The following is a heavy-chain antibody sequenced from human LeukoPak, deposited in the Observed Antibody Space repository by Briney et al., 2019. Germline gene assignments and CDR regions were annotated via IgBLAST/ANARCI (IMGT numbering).Heavy chain of an antibody. CDR3: ARVGDWSGSYYYFDY. J-gene: IGHJ4*02. CDR1: GGSISSSSYY. V-gene: IGHV4-39*07. CDR2: IYYSGST. Sequence: SETLSLTCIVSGGSISSSSYYWGWIRQPPGKGLEWIGSIYYSGSTYYNPSLKSRVTISVDTSKNQFSLKLSSVTAADTAVYYCARVGDWSGSYYYFDYWGQGTLVTVSS. D-gene: IGHD3-3*01.